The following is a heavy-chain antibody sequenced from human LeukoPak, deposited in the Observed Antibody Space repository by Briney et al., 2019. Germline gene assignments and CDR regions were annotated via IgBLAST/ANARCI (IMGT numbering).Heavy chain of an antibody. Sequence: ASVKVSCRASGYTFTGYYMHWVRQAPGQGLEWMGRINPNSGGTNCAQKFQGRVTMTRDTSISTAYMELSRLRSDDTAVYYCARDRQQLVFYYYYMDVWGKGTTVTVSS. V-gene: IGHV1-2*06. J-gene: IGHJ6*03. D-gene: IGHD6-13*01. CDR2: INPNSGGT. CDR1: GYTFTGYY. CDR3: ARDRQQLVFYYYYMDV.